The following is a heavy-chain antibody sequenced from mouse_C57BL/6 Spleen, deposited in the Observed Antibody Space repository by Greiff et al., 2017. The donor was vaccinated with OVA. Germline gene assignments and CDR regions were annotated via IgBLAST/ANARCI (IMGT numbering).Heavy chain of an antibody. J-gene: IGHJ2*01. V-gene: IGHV5-6*01. CDR2: ISSGGSYT. D-gene: IGHD3-2*02. CDR1: GFTFSSYG. CDR3: ARQSSGIFDY. Sequence: EVHLEESGGDLVKPGGSLKLSCAASGFTFSSYGMSWVRQTPDKRLEWVATISSGGSYTYYPDSVKGRFTISRDNAKNTLYLQMSSLKSEDTAMYYCARQSSGIFDYWGQGTTLTVSS.